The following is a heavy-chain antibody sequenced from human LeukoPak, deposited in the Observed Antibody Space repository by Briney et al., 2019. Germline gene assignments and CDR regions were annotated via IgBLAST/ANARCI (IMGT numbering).Heavy chain of an antibody. D-gene: IGHD4-23*01. Sequence: ASVKVSCKASGYTFTGYYMHWVRQAPGQGLEWMGMIYPRDGSTSYAQKFQGRVTVTRDTSTSTVHMELSGLRSEDTAVYYCARDPQDDGGNYYFDYWGQGTLVTVSS. J-gene: IGHJ4*02. V-gene: IGHV1-46*01. CDR1: GYTFTGYY. CDR3: ARDPQDDGGNYYFDY. CDR2: IYPRDGST.